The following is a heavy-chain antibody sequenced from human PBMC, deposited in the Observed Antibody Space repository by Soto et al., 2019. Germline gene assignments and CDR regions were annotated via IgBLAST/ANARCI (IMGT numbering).Heavy chain of an antibody. CDR1: GYTFTSYD. Sequence: ASVKVSCKASGYTFTSYDINWVRQATGQGLEWMGWMNPNSGNTGYAQKFQGRVTMTRNTSISTAYMELSSLRAEDTAVYYCARDYDFWSGQLDCSGGSCRNNRRFDYWGQGTLVTVPQ. V-gene: IGHV1-8*01. J-gene: IGHJ4*02. CDR3: ARDYDFWSGQLDCSGGSCRNNRRFDY. CDR2: MNPNSGNT. D-gene: IGHD2-15*01.